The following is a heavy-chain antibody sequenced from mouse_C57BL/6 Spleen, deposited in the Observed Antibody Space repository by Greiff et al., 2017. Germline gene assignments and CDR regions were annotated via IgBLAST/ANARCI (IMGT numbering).Heavy chain of an antibody. CDR3: ARSDYVGYAMDD. D-gene: IGHD1-1*02. Sequence: QVHVKQSGAELVRPGASVKLSCKASGYTFTDYYINWVKQRPGQGLEWIARIYPGSGNTYYNEKFKGKATLTAEKSSSTAYMQLSSLTSEDSAVYFCARSDYVGYAMDDWGQGTSVTVSS. CDR1: GYTFTDYY. J-gene: IGHJ4*01. V-gene: IGHV1-76*01. CDR2: IYPGSGNT.